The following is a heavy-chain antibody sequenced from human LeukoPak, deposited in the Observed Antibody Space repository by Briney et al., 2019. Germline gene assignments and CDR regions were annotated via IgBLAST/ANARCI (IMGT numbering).Heavy chain of an antibody. CDR2: IYYSGST. CDR3: ARAAYYYGSASYAHYFDY. CDR1: GGSISSYY. V-gene: IGHV4-59*01. Sequence: SETLSLTCTVSGGSISSYYWSWIRQPPGKGLECIGYIYYSGSTNYNPSLKSRVTISVDTSKNQFSLKLSSVTAADTAVYYCARAAYYYGSASYAHYFDYWCQGTLVTVSS. D-gene: IGHD3-10*01. J-gene: IGHJ4*02.